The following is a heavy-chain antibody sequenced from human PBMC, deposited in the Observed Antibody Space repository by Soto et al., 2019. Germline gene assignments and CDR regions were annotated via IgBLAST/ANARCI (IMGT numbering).Heavy chain of an antibody. D-gene: IGHD3-10*01. CDR1: GFTFSSYA. CDR2: ISYDGSNK. V-gene: IGHV3-30-3*01. Sequence: GGSLRLSCAASGFTFSSYAMHWVRQAPGKGLEWVAVISYDGSNKYYADSVKGRFTISRDNSKNTLYLQMNSLRAEDTAVYYCARDNSYYGSGSYYNFDPWGQGTLVTVSS. J-gene: IGHJ5*02. CDR3: ARDNSYYGSGSYYNFDP.